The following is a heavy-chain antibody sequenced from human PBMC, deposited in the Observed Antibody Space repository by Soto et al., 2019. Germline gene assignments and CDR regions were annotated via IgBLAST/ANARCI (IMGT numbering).Heavy chain of an antibody. CDR3: ARGDSHSPFDY. CDR1: GGSLRSGDYY. Sequence: SETLSLTCPVSGGSLRSGDYYWIWIRQPPGKGLEWIGYIYYSGSTYYNPSLKSRVTISVDTSKNQFSLKLSSVTAADTAVYYCARGDSHSPFDYWGKGTLVTASS. V-gene: IGHV4-30-4*01. J-gene: IGHJ4*02. D-gene: IGHD3-22*01. CDR2: IYYSGST.